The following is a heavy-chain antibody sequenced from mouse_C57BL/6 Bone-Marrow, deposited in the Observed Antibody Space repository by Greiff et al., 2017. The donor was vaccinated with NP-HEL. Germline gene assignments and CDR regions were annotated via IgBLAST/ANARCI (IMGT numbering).Heavy chain of an antibody. CDR2: ISSGGSYT. CDR1: GFTFSSYG. CDR3: ARRGYYYGSSPPPGFAY. J-gene: IGHJ3*01. V-gene: IGHV5-6*01. Sequence: EVMLVESGGDLVKPGGSLKLSCAASGFTFSSYGMSWVRQTPDKRLEWVATISSGGSYTYYPDSVKGRFTISRDNAKNTLYLQMSSLKSEDTAMYYCARRGYYYGSSPPPGFAYWGQGTLVTVSA. D-gene: IGHD1-1*01.